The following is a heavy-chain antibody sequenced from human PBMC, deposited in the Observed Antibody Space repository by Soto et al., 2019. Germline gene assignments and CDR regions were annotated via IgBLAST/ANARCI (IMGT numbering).Heavy chain of an antibody. D-gene: IGHD2-21*02. CDR2: INPSGGYT. Sequence: SNYRKWPCQEKKQGLEWLGIINPSGGYTTYAQRFLGRVTMTSDTSTSTVHMELGSLTSEDTAVYYCARGGGIVVVTAPSDHWGQGTLVTVSS. V-gene: IGHV1-46*03. J-gene: IGHJ4*02. CDR3: ARGGGIVVVTAPSDH. CDR1: SNY.